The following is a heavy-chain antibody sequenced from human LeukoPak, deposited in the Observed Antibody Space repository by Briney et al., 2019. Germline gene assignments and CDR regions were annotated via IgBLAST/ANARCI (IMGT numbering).Heavy chain of an antibody. J-gene: IGHJ4*02. D-gene: IGHD6-19*01. CDR2: INPNSGGT. CDR3: ARDREPLSGWTPDFDY. Sequence: GASVKVSCKASGYTFTGYYMHWVRQAPGQGLEWMGWINPNSGGTNYAQKFQGRVTMTRDTSISTAYMELSRLRSDDTAVYYCARDREPLSGWTPDFDYWGQGTLVTVSS. V-gene: IGHV1-2*02. CDR1: GYTFTGYY.